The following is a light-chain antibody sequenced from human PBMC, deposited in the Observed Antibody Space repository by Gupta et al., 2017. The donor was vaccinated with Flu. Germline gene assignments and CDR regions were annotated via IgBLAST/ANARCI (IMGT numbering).Light chain of an antibody. CDR2: QAS. CDR1: QSISRW. CDR3: QRYDSLWK. J-gene: IGKJ1*01. V-gene: IGKV1-5*03. Sequence: SHPTLFASVGDRFTINCRASQSISRWLAWYQQKPGKVPKLRVSQASSLESGVPTRFSGSGSGTEFTLTLSSLQPDDVATDYCQRYDSLWKCGQGTRVEIK.